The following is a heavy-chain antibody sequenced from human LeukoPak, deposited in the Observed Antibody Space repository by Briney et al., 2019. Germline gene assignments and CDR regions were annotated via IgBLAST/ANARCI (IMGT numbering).Heavy chain of an antibody. CDR1: GGTFTSYG. D-gene: IGHD2-15*01. Sequence: ASVKVSCKASGGTFTSYGISWVRQAPGQGLEWMGWISAYNGNTNYAQKLQGRVTMTTDTSTSTAYMELRSLRSDDTAVYYCARGPQYCSGGSCYWDAFDIWGQGTMVTVSS. V-gene: IGHV1-18*01. CDR2: ISAYNGNT. J-gene: IGHJ3*02. CDR3: ARGPQYCSGGSCYWDAFDI.